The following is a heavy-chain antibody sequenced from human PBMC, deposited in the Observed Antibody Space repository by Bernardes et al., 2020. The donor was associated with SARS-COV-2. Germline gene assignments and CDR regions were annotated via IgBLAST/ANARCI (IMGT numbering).Heavy chain of an antibody. CDR2: ISDSSSYI. J-gene: IGHJ4*02. CDR3: AREPDGDSSVDY. Sequence: SLRLSCAASRFTFSSYNLNWVRQAPGKGLEWVSSISDSSSYIYYADSVKGRFTISRDNAKYSLNLQMNSLRAEDTAVYYCAREPDGDSSVDYWGQGTLVTVSS. V-gene: IGHV3-21*01. CDR1: RFTFSSYN.